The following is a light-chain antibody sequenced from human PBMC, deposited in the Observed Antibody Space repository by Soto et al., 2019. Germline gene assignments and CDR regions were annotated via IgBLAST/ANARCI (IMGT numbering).Light chain of an antibody. V-gene: IGLV1-40*01. Sequence: QSVLTQSPPVSGAPGQRVTISCSGSSSNIGAGYDVHWYQHLPGTAPKLLIYGNTNRPSGVPDRFSGSKSGTSASLAITGLQAEDEADYYCQSYGGSLSGVVFGGGTKLTVL. CDR2: GNT. CDR3: QSYGGSLSGVV. CDR1: SSNIGAGYD. J-gene: IGLJ2*01.